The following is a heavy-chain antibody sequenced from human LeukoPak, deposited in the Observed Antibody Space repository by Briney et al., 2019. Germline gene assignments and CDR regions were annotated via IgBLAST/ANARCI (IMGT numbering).Heavy chain of an antibody. V-gene: IGHV1-2*02. Sequence: ASVKVSCKASGYTFTGYYMHWVRQAPGQGLEWMGWINPNSGGTNYAQKFQGRVTMTRDTSISTAYMELSRLRSDDTAVYYCARDPLITPVVVPYYYYGMDVWGQGTTVTVSS. CDR3: ARDPLITPVVVPYYYYGMDV. J-gene: IGHJ6*02. CDR1: GYTFTGYY. D-gene: IGHD2-2*01. CDR2: INPNSGGT.